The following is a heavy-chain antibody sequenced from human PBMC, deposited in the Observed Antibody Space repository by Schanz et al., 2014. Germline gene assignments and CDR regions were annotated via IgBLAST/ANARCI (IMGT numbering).Heavy chain of an antibody. V-gene: IGHV3-30*04. CDR2: VPFDGSQK. J-gene: IGHJ4*02. Sequence: VQLVESGGGLVQPGGSLRLSCSASGFTFSIYAMHWVRQAPGKGLEWVAFVPFDGSQKFYADSVKGRFTISRDNSKNTVYLQMNSLRPGDTAVYYCARESSNDIVLVPGAVFDHWGQGILDTVSS. D-gene: IGHD2-2*01. CDR3: ARESSNDIVLVPGAVFDH. CDR1: GFTFSIYA.